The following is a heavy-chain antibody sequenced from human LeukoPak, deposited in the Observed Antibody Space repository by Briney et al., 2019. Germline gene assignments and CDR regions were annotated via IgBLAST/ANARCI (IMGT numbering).Heavy chain of an antibody. CDR2: ISYDGSNK. D-gene: IGHD6-19*01. J-gene: IGHJ5*02. CDR1: GFTFSSYG. CDR3: AKDSIEVQWLVNWFDP. V-gene: IGHV3-30*18. Sequence: PGRSLRLSCAASGFTFSSYGMHWVRQAPAKGLEWVAVISYDGSNKYYADSVKGRFTISRDNSKNTLYLQMNSLRAEDTAVYYCAKDSIEVQWLVNWFDPWGQGTLVTVSS.